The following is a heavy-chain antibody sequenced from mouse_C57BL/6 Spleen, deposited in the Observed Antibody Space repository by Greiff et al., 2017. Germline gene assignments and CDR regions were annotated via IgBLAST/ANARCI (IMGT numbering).Heavy chain of an antibody. CDR1: GFTFSSYG. V-gene: IGHV5-6*01. D-gene: IGHD1-1*01. CDR3: ARLYYGSSLYYFDY. Sequence: EVHLVESGGDLVKPGGSLKLSCAASGFTFSSYGMSWVRQTPDKRLEWVATISSGGSYTYYPDSVKGRFTISRDNAKNTLYLQMSSLKSEDTAMYYCARLYYGSSLYYFDYWGQGTTLTVSS. CDR2: ISSGGSYT. J-gene: IGHJ2*01.